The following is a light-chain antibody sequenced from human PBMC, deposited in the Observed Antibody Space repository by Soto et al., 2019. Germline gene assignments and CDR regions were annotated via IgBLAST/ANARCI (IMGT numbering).Light chain of an antibody. CDR3: QQYNDCPRT. J-gene: IGKJ1*01. V-gene: IGKV3-15*01. Sequence: EIVMTQSPAILSVSPGERATLSCRASQNINRNLAWYQQKPGQTPRLLIYASSTRATDIPVRFSGSGSGTEFTLTICGLQSEDFAIYHCQQYNDCPRTFGQGTKVEIK. CDR1: QNINRN. CDR2: ASS.